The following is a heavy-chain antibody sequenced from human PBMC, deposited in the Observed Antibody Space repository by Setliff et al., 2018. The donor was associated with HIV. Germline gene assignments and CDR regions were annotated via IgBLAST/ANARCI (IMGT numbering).Heavy chain of an antibody. CDR1: GGSISSYY. V-gene: IGHV4-59*01. Sequence: KASETLSLTCTVSGGSISSYYWSWIRQPPGKGLEWIGYIYYSGSTNYNPSLKSRVTISVDTSKNQFSLKLSSVTAADTAVYYCASFGVTWFGELYNWGQGTLVTVSS. D-gene: IGHD3-10*01. CDR3: ASFGVTWFGELYN. CDR2: IYYSGST. J-gene: IGHJ4*02.